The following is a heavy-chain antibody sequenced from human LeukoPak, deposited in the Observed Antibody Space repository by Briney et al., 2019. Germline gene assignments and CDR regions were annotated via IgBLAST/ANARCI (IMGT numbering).Heavy chain of an antibody. V-gene: IGHV3-21*01. CDR1: GFTFSSYS. D-gene: IGHD4-23*01. J-gene: IGHJ3*02. CDR2: ISSSSSYI. Sequence: GGSLRLSCAASGFTFSSYSMNWVRQAPGKGLEWVSSISSSSSYIYYADSVKGRFTVSRDNAKNSLYLQRNSLRAEDTAVYYCARVRWESAHDAFDIWGQGTMVTVSS. CDR3: ARVRWESAHDAFDI.